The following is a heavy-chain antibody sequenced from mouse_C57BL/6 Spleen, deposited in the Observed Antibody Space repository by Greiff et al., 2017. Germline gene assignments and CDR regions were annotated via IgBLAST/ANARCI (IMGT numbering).Heavy chain of an antibody. V-gene: IGHV1-55*01. D-gene: IGHD3-2*02. CDR1: GYTFTSYW. CDR2: IYPGSGST. J-gene: IGHJ3*01. CDR3: ARGQLRLGAWLAY. Sequence: QVQLQQPGAELVKPGASVKMSCKASGYTFTSYWITWVKQRPGQGLEWIGDIYPGSGSTNYNEKFKSKATLTVDTSSSTAYMQLSSLTSEDSAVYYCARGQLRLGAWLAYWGQGTLVTVSA.